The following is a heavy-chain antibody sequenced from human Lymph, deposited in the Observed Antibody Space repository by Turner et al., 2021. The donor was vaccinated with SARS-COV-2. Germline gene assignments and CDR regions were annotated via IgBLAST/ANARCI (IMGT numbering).Heavy chain of an antibody. CDR2: IWLDGSNK. CDR1: GFSFSRYG. D-gene: IGHD1-26*01. Sequence: QVQLLESGAGVVQPGRSLILSFAASGFSFSRYGMHGVRQAPGKGLEWVAVIWLDGSNKYYADSVKGRFTIYRDNSKNTVYLQMNSLRAEDTAVYYCAREGAEGVTTGFDYWGQGTLATVSS. CDR3: AREGAEGVTTGFDY. V-gene: IGHV3-33*01. J-gene: IGHJ4*02.